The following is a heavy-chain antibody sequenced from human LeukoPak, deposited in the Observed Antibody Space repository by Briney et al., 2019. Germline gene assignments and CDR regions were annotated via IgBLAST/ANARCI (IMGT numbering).Heavy chain of an antibody. CDR1: GDSIKSDSYY. V-gene: IGHV4-39*01. D-gene: IGHD3-22*01. CDR2: IYYSGST. CDR3: ARHKEDFHDSSGPNFWYFDL. J-gene: IGHJ2*01. Sequence: SETLSLNCTVSGDSIKSDSYYWGWIRQPPGKGLEWIGTIYYSGSTYYNPSLKSRVTISVDTSKNQFSVKLSSVTAADTALYYCARHKEDFHDSSGPNFWYFDLWGRGTLVSVSS.